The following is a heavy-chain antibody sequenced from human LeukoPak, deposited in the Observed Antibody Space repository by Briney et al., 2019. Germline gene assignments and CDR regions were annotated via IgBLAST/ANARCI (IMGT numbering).Heavy chain of an antibody. J-gene: IGHJ6*03. Sequence: PSETLSLTCTVSGGSISSYYWSWIRQPPGKGLEWIGYIHTSGSTNYNPSLKSRVTISVDTSKNQFSLKLSSVTAADTAVYYCARSNRDYYYYYMDVWGKGTTVTVSS. CDR3: ARSNRDYYYYYMDV. V-gene: IGHV4-4*09. CDR1: GGSISSYY. D-gene: IGHD1-14*01. CDR2: IHTSGST.